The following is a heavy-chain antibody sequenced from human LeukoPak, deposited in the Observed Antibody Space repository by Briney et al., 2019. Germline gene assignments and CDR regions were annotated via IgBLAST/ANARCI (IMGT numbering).Heavy chain of an antibody. CDR3: ASGITGTADAFDI. J-gene: IGHJ3*02. CDR2: IYYSGST. V-gene: IGHV4-39*01. CDR1: GGSISSSSYY. Sequence: PSETLSLTCTVSGGSISSSSYYWGWIRQTPGKGLEWIGSIYYSGSTYYNPSLKSRVTISVDTSKNQFSLKLSSVTAADTAVYYCASGITGTADAFDIWGQGTMVTVSS. D-gene: IGHD1-20*01.